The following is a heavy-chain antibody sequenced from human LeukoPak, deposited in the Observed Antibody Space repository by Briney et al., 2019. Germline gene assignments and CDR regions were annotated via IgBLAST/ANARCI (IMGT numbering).Heavy chain of an antibody. CDR3: ARGVAGYGPYDY. V-gene: IGHV4-59*01. Sequence: SETLSLTCTVSGGSISSYYWSWIRQPPGKGLEWIGYMYYSGSTNYNPSLKSRVTISLDTPKNQFSLRLNSVTAADTAVYYCARGVAGYGPYDYWGQGTLVTVSS. CDR1: GGSISSYY. D-gene: IGHD5-12*01. CDR2: MYYSGST. J-gene: IGHJ4*02.